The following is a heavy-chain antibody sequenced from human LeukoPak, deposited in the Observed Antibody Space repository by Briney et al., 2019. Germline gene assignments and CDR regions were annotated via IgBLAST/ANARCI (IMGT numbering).Heavy chain of an antibody. D-gene: IGHD1-26*01. Sequence: GGSLRLSCAASGFTFSRNWMHWVRQAPGKGLVWVSCIKSDGSSTSIADSAKGRFTISRDNAKNTVYLQMNSLRAEDTAVYYCVRDNRSYNFDYWGQGTLVTVSS. CDR2: IKSDGSST. CDR3: VRDNRSYNFDY. CDR1: GFTFSRNW. J-gene: IGHJ4*02. V-gene: IGHV3-74*01.